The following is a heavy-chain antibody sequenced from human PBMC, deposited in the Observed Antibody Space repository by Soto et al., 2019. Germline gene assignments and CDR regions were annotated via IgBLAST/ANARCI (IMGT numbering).Heavy chain of an antibody. V-gene: IGHV1-46*03. CDR2: INPSGGST. CDR1: GYTFTSYY. D-gene: IGHD2-2*01. Sequence: ASVKVSCKASGYTFTSYYMHWVRQAPGQGLEWMGIINPSGGSTSYAQKFQGRVTMTRDTSTSTVYMELSSLRSEDTAVYYCAREARYCSSTSCPGGWFDPWGQGTLVTVSS. J-gene: IGHJ5*02. CDR3: AREARYCSSTSCPGGWFDP.